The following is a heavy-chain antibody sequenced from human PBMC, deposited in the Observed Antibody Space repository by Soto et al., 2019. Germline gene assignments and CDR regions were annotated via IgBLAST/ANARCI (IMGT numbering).Heavy chain of an antibody. D-gene: IGHD6-19*01. V-gene: IGHV1-69*13. CDR3: VRDKWSVAGSDYYYYYYGMDV. CDR2: IIPLFGEA. J-gene: IGHJ6*02. CDR1: GGTFSTYG. Sequence: SVKVSCKASGGTFSTYGINWVRQAPGQGLEWMGGIIPLFGEAKYAQKFQDRVTITADESTRTAYMELNSLRSEDTAMYFCVRDKWSVAGSDYYYYYYGMDVWGQGTTVTVSS.